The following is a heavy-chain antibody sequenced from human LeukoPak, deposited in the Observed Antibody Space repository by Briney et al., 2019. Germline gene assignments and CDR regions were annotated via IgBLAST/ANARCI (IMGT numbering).Heavy chain of an antibody. V-gene: IGHV1-2*02. J-gene: IGHJ6*03. CDR3: ARSDWGSSGYYYYYMDV. Sequence: ASVKVSCKASGYTFTGYYMHWVRQAPGQGLEWMGWINPNSGGTNYAQKFQGRVTMTRDTSISTAYMELSRLRSEDTAVYYCARSDWGSSGYYYYYMDVWGKGTTVTVSS. D-gene: IGHD7-27*01. CDR2: INPNSGGT. CDR1: GYTFTGYY.